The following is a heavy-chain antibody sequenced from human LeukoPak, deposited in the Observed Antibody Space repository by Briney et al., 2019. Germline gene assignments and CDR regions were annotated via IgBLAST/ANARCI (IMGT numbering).Heavy chain of an antibody. J-gene: IGHJ4*02. Sequence: PSQTLSLTCTVSGGSISSGGYSWSWIRQHPGKGLEWIGYIYYSGSTYYNPSLKSRVTISVDTSKNQFSLKLSSVTAADTAVYYCARSYYDILTGFKFFDYWGQGTLVTVSS. CDR3: ARSYYDILTGFKFFDY. V-gene: IGHV4-31*03. D-gene: IGHD3-9*01. CDR1: GGSISSGGYS. CDR2: IYYSGST.